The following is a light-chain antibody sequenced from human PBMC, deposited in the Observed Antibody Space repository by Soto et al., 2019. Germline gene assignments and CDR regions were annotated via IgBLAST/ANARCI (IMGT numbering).Light chain of an antibody. Sequence: VLTQSPDTLSVSPGESATLSCRASQSIGSNLAWYQQKPGQSPRLLIYGASSRATGVPVRFSGSGSGVGFTLTIGGLQSEDFAVYHCQQYNQWPGTFGQGTKVDIK. CDR3: QQYNQWPGT. CDR1: QSIGSN. V-gene: IGKV3-15*01. CDR2: GAS. J-gene: IGKJ1*01.